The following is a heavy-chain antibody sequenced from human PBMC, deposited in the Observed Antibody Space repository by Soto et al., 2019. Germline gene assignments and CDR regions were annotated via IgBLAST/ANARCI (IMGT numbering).Heavy chain of an antibody. Sequence: EVQLMESGGGLGQRGGSLRLSCASSGFTLSMSAVNWVRQAPGKGLEWVSYISDSGDRTYYADSVKGRFTISRDRSKNTVSLQMDSLRAEDTAVYYCAKDRGIIVKAGDAFDVWGQGTKVTVSS. V-gene: IGHV3-23*01. CDR2: ISDSGDRT. CDR3: AKDRGIIVKAGDAFDV. CDR1: GFTLSMSA. D-gene: IGHD3-16*02. J-gene: IGHJ3*01.